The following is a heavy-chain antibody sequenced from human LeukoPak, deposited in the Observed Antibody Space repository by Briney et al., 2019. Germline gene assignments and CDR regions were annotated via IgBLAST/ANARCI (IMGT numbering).Heavy chain of an antibody. CDR2: IIPIFGTA. Sequence: SVKVSCKASGGTFSSYAISWVRQAPGQGLEWMGGIIPIFGTANYAQKFQGRVTITADESTSTAHMELSSLRSEDTAVYYCARDKSGSSWSLDYWGQGTLVTVSS. J-gene: IGHJ4*02. V-gene: IGHV1-69*01. CDR3: ARDKSGSSWSLDY. D-gene: IGHD6-13*01. CDR1: GGTFSSYA.